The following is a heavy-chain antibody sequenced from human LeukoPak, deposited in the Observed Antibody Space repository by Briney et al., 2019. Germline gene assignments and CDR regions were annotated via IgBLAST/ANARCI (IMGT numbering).Heavy chain of an antibody. D-gene: IGHD1-26*01. J-gene: IGHJ4*02. Sequence: TSETLSLTCTVSGGSISNYYWSWIRQPPGKGLEWIGYIYYSGSTSYNPSLKSRLTISVDTSKNQFSLNLSSVTAADTAVYYCARSVGATHLDYWGQGTLVTVSS. CDR3: ARSVGATHLDY. CDR1: GGSISNYY. V-gene: IGHV4-59*12. CDR2: IYYSGST.